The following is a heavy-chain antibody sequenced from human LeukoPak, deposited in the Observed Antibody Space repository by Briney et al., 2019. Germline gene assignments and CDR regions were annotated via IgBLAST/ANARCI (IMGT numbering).Heavy chain of an antibody. CDR2: ISGSGGRT. D-gene: IGHD3-22*01. CDR3: AKRVNDDSRGSYFDS. V-gene: IGHV3-23*01. CDR1: GFTFSICA. J-gene: IGHJ4*02. Sequence: GGSLRLSCAASGFTFSICAMNWVRQAPGKGLEWVSDISGSGGRTYYADAVKGRFTISRDNSKNTLYLQMNSLRAEDTALYYCAKRVNDDSRGSYFDSWGQGTLVTVSS.